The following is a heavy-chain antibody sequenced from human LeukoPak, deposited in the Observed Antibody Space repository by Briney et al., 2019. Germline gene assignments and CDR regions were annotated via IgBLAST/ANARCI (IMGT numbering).Heavy chain of an antibody. J-gene: IGHJ5*02. CDR1: GFTFSSHS. Sequence: GGSLRLSCAASGFTFSSHSMNWVRQAPGKGLECVSYISSSGDIIYHADSVKGRFTISRDNAKNSLYLQMNSLRDDDTAVYYCARDRYCSGGGCYSGFDPWGQGTLVTVSS. CDR2: ISSSGDII. D-gene: IGHD2-15*01. V-gene: IGHV3-48*02. CDR3: ARDRYCSGGGCYSGFDP.